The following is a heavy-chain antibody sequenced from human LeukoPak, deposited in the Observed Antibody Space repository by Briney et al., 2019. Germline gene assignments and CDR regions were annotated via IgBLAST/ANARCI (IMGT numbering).Heavy chain of an antibody. CDR3: AKDMPSGYSYGYYWFDP. CDR2: ISGSGGST. Sequence: GGSLGLSCAASGFTFSSYAMSWVRQAPGKGLEWVSAISGSGGSTYYADSVKGRFTISRDNSKNTLYLQMNSLRAEDTAVYYCAKDMPSGYSYGYYWFDPWGQGTLVTVSS. D-gene: IGHD5-18*01. CDR1: GFTFSSYA. V-gene: IGHV3-23*01. J-gene: IGHJ5*02.